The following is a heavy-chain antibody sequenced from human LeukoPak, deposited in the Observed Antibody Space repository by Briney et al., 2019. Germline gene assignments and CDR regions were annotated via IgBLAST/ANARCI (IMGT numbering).Heavy chain of an antibody. V-gene: IGHV3-11*04. Sequence: GGSLRLSCAASGFTFSDYYMSWLRQAPGKGLEWVSYISSRGDTIYYTDSVKGRFTISRDNAKNSLYLQMNSLRAEDTALYYCARTLYYYDSSGYYEDYWGQGTLVTVSS. J-gene: IGHJ4*02. CDR2: ISSRGDTI. D-gene: IGHD3-22*01. CDR3: ARTLYYYDSSGYYEDY. CDR1: GFTFSDYY.